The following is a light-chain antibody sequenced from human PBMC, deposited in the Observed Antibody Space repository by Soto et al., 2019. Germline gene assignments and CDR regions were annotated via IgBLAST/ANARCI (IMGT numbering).Light chain of an antibody. CDR3: QQRTNWPSIT. CDR1: QSISDT. Sequence: EIVMTQSPATLSVSPVGRATLSCRASQSISDTLAWYQQKPGQAPRLLIHGASTRATGFPARFSGSGSGTDFTLTISSLQSEDFAVYYCQQRTNWPSITFGQGTRLEIK. CDR2: GAS. V-gene: IGKV3-15*01. J-gene: IGKJ5*01.